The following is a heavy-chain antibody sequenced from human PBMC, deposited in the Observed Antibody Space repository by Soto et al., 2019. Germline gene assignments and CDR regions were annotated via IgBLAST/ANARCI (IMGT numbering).Heavy chain of an antibody. D-gene: IGHD3-16*01. Sequence: AGGAPRLSFAAPGFTFCNYSLSWVPQAPGKGLEWVSLVSATAGTTYYTDSVKGRFTLSRDNSRNTVYLQMNSLRADDTAVYYCAKDRLAGGFDYWGQGTLVTVSS. CDR1: GFTFCNYS. V-gene: IGHV3-23*01. CDR3: AKDRLAGGFDY. CDR2: VSATAGTT. J-gene: IGHJ4*02.